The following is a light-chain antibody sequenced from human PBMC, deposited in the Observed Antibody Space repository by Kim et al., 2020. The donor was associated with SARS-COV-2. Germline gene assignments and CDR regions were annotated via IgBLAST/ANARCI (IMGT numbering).Light chain of an antibody. V-gene: IGKV3-20*01. Sequence: LSPGERPALSCRASQVVTGNSLVWYQQKPGQAPRLLIFRASNRATGIPDRFSGGGSGTDFTLTIDRLEPEDFAVYHCQQYASQPRSFGQGTKVEI. CDR3: QQYASQPRS. CDR1: QVVTGNS. CDR2: RAS. J-gene: IGKJ1*01.